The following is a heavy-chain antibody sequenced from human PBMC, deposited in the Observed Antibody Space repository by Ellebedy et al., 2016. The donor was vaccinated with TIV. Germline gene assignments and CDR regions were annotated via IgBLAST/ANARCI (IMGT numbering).Heavy chain of an antibody. D-gene: IGHD6-19*01. J-gene: IGHJ4*02. V-gene: IGHV3-7*03. CDR2: IKYDGADK. Sequence: GESLKISCAASGFTFSVTWMSWARQAPGKGLEWVARIKYDGADKDYVDSVKGRFTISRDNAKNSLYLQMNSLRVEDTAVYYCAKPPEHWLIHTGLESWGQGTLVTVAS. CDR1: GFTFSVTW. CDR3: AKPPEHWLIHTGLES.